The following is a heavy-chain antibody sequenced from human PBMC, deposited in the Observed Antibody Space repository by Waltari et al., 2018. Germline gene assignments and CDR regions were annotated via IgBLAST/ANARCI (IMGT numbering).Heavy chain of an antibody. V-gene: IGHV3-49*03. CDR1: GFPFGDSA. CDR2: IRTKASGETT. D-gene: IGHD5-18*01. CDR3: SRAGSRQLWRLPDY. J-gene: IGHJ4*02. Sequence: EVQLVESGGGLVQPGRSLSLSCTASGFPFGDSAMSWFRQVPGKGLEWVGFIRTKASGETTEYAASVKGRFTVSRDDSKNIAYLQMNSLKTEDTAVYYCSRAGSRQLWRLPDYWGQGALVTVSS.